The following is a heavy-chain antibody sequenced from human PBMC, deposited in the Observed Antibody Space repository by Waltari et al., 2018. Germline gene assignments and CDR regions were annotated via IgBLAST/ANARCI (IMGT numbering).Heavy chain of an antibody. J-gene: IGHJ4*02. Sequence: QVQLVDSGGGVVQPGRSLRLSCAASGFIFSTYAMHWVRQSPGEWLKGVEVLSYDGRNNYYADSLKGRFTISRDNSNNTLYLQMNTLTPEDTAVYFCARENRQWLAPEPYYFDYWGLGTLVTVTS. CDR2: LSYDGRNN. CDR1: GFIFSTYA. V-gene: IGHV3-30*04. CDR3: ARENRQWLAPEPYYFDY. D-gene: IGHD6-19*01.